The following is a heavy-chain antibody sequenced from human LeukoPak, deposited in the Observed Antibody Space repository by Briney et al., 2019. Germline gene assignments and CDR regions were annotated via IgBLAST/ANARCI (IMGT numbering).Heavy chain of an antibody. CDR1: GFTFSSYA. V-gene: IGHV3-30-3*01. Sequence: GGSLRLSCAASGFTFSSYAMHWVRQAPGKGLEWVAVISYDGSNKYYAGSVKGRFTISRDNSKNTLYLQMNSLRAEDTAVYYCARERAESFDIWGQGTMVTVSS. J-gene: IGHJ3*02. CDR2: ISYDGSNK. D-gene: IGHD6-19*01. CDR3: ARERAESFDI.